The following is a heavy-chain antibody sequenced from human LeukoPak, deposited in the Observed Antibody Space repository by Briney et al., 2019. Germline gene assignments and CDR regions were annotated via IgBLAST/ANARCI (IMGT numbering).Heavy chain of an antibody. CDR2: IYHSGST. J-gene: IGHJ4*02. Sequence: PSETLSLTCTVSGYSISSGYYWGWIRQPPGKGLEWIGNIYHSGSTYYNPSLKSRVTISLDTSKNQFSLNLSSVTAADTAVYYCARAYDYLWGSYRYDYWGQGTLVTVSS. V-gene: IGHV4-38-2*02. D-gene: IGHD3-16*02. CDR3: ARAYDYLWGSYRYDY. CDR1: GYSISSGYY.